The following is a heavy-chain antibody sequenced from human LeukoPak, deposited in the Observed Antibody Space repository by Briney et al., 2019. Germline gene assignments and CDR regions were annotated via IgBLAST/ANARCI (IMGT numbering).Heavy chain of an antibody. CDR3: ARSNSGSYFLPPYYFDY. J-gene: IGHJ4*02. CDR2: INHSGST. V-gene: IGHV4-34*01. D-gene: IGHD1-26*01. CDR1: GGSFSGYY. Sequence: SETLSLTCAVYGGSFSGYYWSWIRQPPGKGLEWIGEINHSGSTNYNPSLKSRVTISVDTSKNQFSLKLSSVTAADTAVYYCARSNSGSYFLPPYYFDYWGQGTLVTVSS.